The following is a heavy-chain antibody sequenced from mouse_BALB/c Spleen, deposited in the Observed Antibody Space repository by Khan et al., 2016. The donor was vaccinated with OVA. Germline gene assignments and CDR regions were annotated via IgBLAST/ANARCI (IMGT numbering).Heavy chain of an antibody. J-gene: IGHJ3*01. Sequence: VQLQQSGPELMKPGASVKISCKASGYSFTTYYMHWVKQSHGKSLEWIGYIDPFNGGTNYNQKFKGKATLTVDKSSSTAYMHLSSLTSEDSAVYYCTGLGVNNWAANWGQGTLLTVSA. CDR3: TGLGVNNWAAN. D-gene: IGHD4-1*01. V-gene: IGHV1S135*01. CDR2: IDPFNGGT. CDR1: GYSFTTYY.